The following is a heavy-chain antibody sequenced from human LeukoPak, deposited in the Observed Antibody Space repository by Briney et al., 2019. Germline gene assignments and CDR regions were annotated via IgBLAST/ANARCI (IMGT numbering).Heavy chain of an antibody. D-gene: IGHD4-17*01. CDR3: AKEIYGDSTGGRFQQ. J-gene: IGHJ1*01. Sequence: GSLRLSCAASRFTFSSYAMSWVRPAPGKGLEWVSVISGGGGSTYYADSVKGRFTISRDNSKNTLYLQMNSLRAEDTAVYYCAKEIYGDSTGGRFQQWGQGTLVTVSS. CDR1: RFTFSSYA. V-gene: IGHV3-23*01. CDR2: ISGGGGST.